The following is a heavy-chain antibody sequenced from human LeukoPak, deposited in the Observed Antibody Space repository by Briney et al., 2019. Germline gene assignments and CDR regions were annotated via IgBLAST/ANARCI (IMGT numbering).Heavy chain of an antibody. V-gene: IGHV3-23*01. Sequence: GGSLRLSCAASGFTFSNSAMSWVRQAPGKGLEWVSTLSGSGITTYYADSVKGRFTISRDNSKNTLYLQMNSLRAEDTAVYYCAKDKPSWGSGVIEFSGGQGTLVTVSS. D-gene: IGHD3-10*01. CDR3: AKDKPSWGSGVIEFS. J-gene: IGHJ4*02. CDR2: LSGSGITT. CDR1: GFTFSNSA.